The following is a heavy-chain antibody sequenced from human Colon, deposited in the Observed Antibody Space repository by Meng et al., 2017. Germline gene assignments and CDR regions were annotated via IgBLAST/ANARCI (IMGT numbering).Heavy chain of an antibody. CDR3: ASSDYYRSDY. CDR1: GGAISRRDW. D-gene: IGHD3-22*01. Sequence: QVPQQEWAPGLVKASESRSLTCAVSGGAISRRDWWSWVRQPPGKGLEWIGETSHSGSTNYSPSLKSRVTISLDKSKNQLSLKLNSVTAADTAVYYCASSDYYRSDYWGQGTLVTVSS. V-gene: IGHV4-4*02. J-gene: IGHJ4*02. CDR2: TSHSGST.